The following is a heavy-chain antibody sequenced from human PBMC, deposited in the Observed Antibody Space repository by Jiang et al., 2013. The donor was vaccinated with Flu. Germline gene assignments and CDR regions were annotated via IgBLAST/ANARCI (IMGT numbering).Heavy chain of an antibody. CDR3: ARDRNSGWFSDVDY. CDR1: GYTFTRYY. V-gene: IGHV1-46*01. D-gene: IGHD6-19*01. Sequence: SGYTFTRYYMHWVRQAPGQGLEWMGIINPSGGSTTYAQKFQGRVTMTRDTSTSTVYMELSSLRSEDTAVYFCARDRNSGWFSDVDYWGQGTLVTVSS. CDR2: INPSGGST. J-gene: IGHJ4*02.